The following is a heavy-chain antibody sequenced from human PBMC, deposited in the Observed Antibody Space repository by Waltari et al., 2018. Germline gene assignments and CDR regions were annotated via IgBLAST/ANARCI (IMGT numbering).Heavy chain of an antibody. Sequence: EVQLVESGGGLVQPGGSLRLSCAASGLTFSSYSMHWVRQAPGKVQEWVSYISSSSSTIYYADSVKGRFTISRDNAKNSLYLQMNSLRAEDTAVYYCAREYYDFWSGYFHFDYWGQGTLVTVSS. CDR1: GLTFSSYS. D-gene: IGHD3-3*01. V-gene: IGHV3-48*01. J-gene: IGHJ4*02. CDR2: ISSSSSTI. CDR3: AREYYDFWSGYFHFDY.